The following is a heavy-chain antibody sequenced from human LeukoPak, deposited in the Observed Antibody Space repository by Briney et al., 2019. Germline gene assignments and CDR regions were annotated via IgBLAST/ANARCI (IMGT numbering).Heavy chain of an antibody. CDR1: GYSFTNYG. CDR3: ARNHPPAMHIIPAGGAQYIQH. Sequence: RASVNVSCKTSGYSFTNYGMNWVRQAPGQGLEWMGWINTETGNPTYAQTFTGRFVFSLDTSVSTAYLQINSLRAEDTAVYYCARNHPPAMHIIPAGGAQYIQHWGQGTLVTVSS. V-gene: IGHV7-4-1*02. D-gene: IGHD6-13*01. J-gene: IGHJ1*01. CDR2: INTETGNP.